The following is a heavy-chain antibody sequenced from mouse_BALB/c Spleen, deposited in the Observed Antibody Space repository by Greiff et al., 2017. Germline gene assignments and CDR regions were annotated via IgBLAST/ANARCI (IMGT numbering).Heavy chain of an antibody. CDR1: GFTFSSYG. V-gene: IGHV5-6*01. J-gene: IGHJ3*01. D-gene: IGHD1-1*01. CDR2: ISSGGSYT. Sequence: EVQRVESGGDLVKPGGSLKLSCAASGFTFSSYGMSWVRQTPDMRLEWVATISSGGSYTYYPDSVKGRFTISRDNAKNTLYLQMSSLKSEDTAMYYCARQDYGSPWFAYWGQGTLVTVSA. CDR3: ARQDYGSPWFAY.